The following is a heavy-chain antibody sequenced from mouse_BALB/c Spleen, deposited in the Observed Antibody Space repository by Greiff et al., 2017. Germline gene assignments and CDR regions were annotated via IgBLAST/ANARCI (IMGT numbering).Heavy chain of an antibody. CDR3: ASYYYGSLYYAMDY. D-gene: IGHD1-1*01. V-gene: IGHV14-1*02. Sequence: VQLQQSGAELVRPGALVKLSCKASGFNIKDYYMHWVKQRPEQGLEWIGWIDPENGNTIYDPKFQGKASITADTSSNTAYLQLSSLTSEDTAVYYCASYYYGSLYYAMDYWGQGTSVTVSS. CDR1: GFNIKDYY. J-gene: IGHJ4*01. CDR2: IDPENGNT.